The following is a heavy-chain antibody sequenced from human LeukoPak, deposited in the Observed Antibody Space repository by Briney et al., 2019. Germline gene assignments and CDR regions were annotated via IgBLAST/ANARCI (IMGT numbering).Heavy chain of an antibody. D-gene: IGHD2-21*02. CDR3: ARDRYCGGDCYSDY. CDR2: INPNSGGT. CDR1: GYTFTSYY. Sequence: XSVKVSCKASGYTFTSYYMHWVRQAPGQGLEWMGWINPNSGGTNYAQKFQGRVTMTRDTSISTAYMELSRLRSDDTAVYYCARDRYCGGDCYSDYWGQGTLVTVSS. V-gene: IGHV1-2*02. J-gene: IGHJ4*02.